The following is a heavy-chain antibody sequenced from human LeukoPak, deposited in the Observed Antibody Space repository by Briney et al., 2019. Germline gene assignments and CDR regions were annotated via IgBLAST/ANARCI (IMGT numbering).Heavy chain of an antibody. CDR1: GGSFSDYY. J-gene: IGHJ5*02. CDR3: ARGSDYGDYLNWFDP. V-gene: IGHV4-34*01. CDR2: INHSGST. D-gene: IGHD4-17*01. Sequence: SETLSLTCAVYGGSFSDYYWNWIRQPPGKGLEWIGEINHSGSTNYNPSLKSRVTISVDTSKNQFSLRLSSVTAADTAVYYCARGSDYGDYLNWFDPWGQGTLVTVSS.